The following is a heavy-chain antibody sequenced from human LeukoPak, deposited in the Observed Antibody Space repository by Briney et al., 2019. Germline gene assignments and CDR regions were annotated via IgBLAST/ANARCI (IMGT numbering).Heavy chain of an antibody. D-gene: IGHD6-13*01. V-gene: IGHV3-30-3*01. CDR2: ISYDGSNK. CDR1: GFTFSSYA. CDR3: ARESIAAAEWRY. Sequence: GRSLRLSCAASGFTFSSYAMHWVRQAPGKGLEWVAVISYDGSNKYYADSVKGRFTISRDNSKNTLYLQMNSLRAEDTAVYYCARESIAAAEWRYWGQGTLVTVSS. J-gene: IGHJ4*02.